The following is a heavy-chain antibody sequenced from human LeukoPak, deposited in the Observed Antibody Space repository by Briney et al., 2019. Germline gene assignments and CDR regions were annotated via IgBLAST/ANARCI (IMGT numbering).Heavy chain of an antibody. Sequence: PGGSLRLSCAASGFTFSNYAMSWVRLAPGKGLEWLSVISGSGGNTHYADSVKGRLTISRDTSKNTLYLQIDSLTTDDTAIYYCARRTKTAGGDCLDYWGQGTLITVSS. CDR2: ISGSGGNT. CDR1: GFTFSNYA. CDR3: ARRTKTAGGDCLDY. J-gene: IGHJ4*02. D-gene: IGHD2-21*02. V-gene: IGHV3-23*01.